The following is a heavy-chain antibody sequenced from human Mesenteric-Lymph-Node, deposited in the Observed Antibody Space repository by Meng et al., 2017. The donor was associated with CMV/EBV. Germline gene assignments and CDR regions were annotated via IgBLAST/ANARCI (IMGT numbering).Heavy chain of an antibody. CDR1: GFKVSSNY. D-gene: IGHD6-13*01. CDR2: IYSDDTT. CDR3: ARESSTSSRFFDL. V-gene: IGHV3-53*01. Sequence: SCAAYGFKVSSNYMSWVRQAPGKGLDWVSVIYSDDTTYYVDSVKGRFTISRDTSKNTLFLQLNSLRADDTAIYYCARESSTSSRFFDLWGRGTLVTVSS. J-gene: IGHJ2*01.